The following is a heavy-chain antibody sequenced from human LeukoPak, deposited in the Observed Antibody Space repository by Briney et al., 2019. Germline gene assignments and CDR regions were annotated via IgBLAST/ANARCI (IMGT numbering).Heavy chain of an antibody. CDR2: INTDGSIT. CDR1: GFTFSSYW. D-gene: IGHD1-1*01. V-gene: IGHV3-74*01. CDR3: AKSLLTTATGTGRAFDI. Sequence: GGSLRLSCAASGFTFSSYWMHWVRQAPGKGLMWVSRINTDGSITTYADPVKGRFTISRDNSKNTLYLQMNSLRAEDSAEYYCAKSLLTTATGTGRAFDIWGQGTMVTVSA. J-gene: IGHJ3*02.